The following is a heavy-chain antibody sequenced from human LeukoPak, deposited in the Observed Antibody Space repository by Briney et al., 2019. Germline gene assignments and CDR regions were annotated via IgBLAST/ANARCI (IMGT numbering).Heavy chain of an antibody. V-gene: IGHV4-59*01. Sequence: SETLSLTCTVSGGSISSYYWSWIRQPPGKGLEWIGYIYYSGSTNYNPSLKSRVTISVDTSKNQFSLKVSSVTAADTAVYYCARDGGGGRFFDYWGQGTLVTVSS. CDR3: ARDGGGGRFFDY. D-gene: IGHD3-16*01. J-gene: IGHJ4*02. CDR2: IYYSGST. CDR1: GGSISSYY.